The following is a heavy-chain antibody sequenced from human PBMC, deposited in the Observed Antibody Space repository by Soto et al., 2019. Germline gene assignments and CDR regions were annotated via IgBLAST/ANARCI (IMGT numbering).Heavy chain of an antibody. Sequence: ASVKVSCKASGYTFTGYYMHWVRQAPGQGLEWMGWINPYNGNTNYAQKLQGRVTMTTDTSTSTAYMELRSLRSDDTAVYYCARAILGYCSGGSCYSGPNYYYYMDVWGKGTTVTVSS. J-gene: IGHJ6*03. CDR2: INPYNGNT. D-gene: IGHD2-15*01. V-gene: IGHV1-18*04. CDR3: ARAILGYCSGGSCYSGPNYYYYMDV. CDR1: GYTFTGYY.